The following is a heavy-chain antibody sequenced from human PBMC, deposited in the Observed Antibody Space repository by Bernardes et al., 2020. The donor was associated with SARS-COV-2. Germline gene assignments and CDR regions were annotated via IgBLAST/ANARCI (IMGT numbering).Heavy chain of an antibody. D-gene: IGHD6-13*01. CDR3: AKDPRTKAVAVAGTTYFDY. J-gene: IGHJ4*02. V-gene: IGHV3-66*01. Sequence: GGSLRLSCAASGFTVNTNYMCWVRQAPGKGLEWVSVISGNGTGTSYADSVKGRFTISRDNSKNTLYLQMNNPSAEDTAVYYCAKDPRTKAVAVAGTTYFDYWGLGTRVTVSS. CDR1: GFTVNTNY. CDR2: ISGNGTGT.